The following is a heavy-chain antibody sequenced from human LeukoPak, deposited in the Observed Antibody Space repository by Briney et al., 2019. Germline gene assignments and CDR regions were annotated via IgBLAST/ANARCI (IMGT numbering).Heavy chain of an antibody. D-gene: IGHD6-13*01. CDR2: IYYSAST. J-gene: IGHJ4*02. Sequence: SETLSLTCTVSGGSISSSSYYWGWVRQPPGKGLEWIGSIYYSASTYYNPSLKSRVTISVDTSKNQFSLKLSSVTAADTAVYYCARAGFGSSWCFDYWGQGTLVTVSS. CDR1: GGSISSSSYY. CDR3: ARAGFGSSWCFDY. V-gene: IGHV4-39*07.